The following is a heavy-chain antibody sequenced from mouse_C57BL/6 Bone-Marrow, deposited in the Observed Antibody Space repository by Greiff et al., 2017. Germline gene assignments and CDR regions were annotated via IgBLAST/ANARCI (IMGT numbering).Heavy chain of an antibody. D-gene: IGHD2-4*01. CDR1: GFSFNTYA. J-gene: IGHJ3*01. CDR2: IRSKSNNYAT. V-gene: IGHV10-1*01. Sequence: DVMLVESGGGLVQPKGSLKLSCAASGFSFNTYAMNWVRQAPGKGLEWVARIRSKSNNYATYYADSVKDRFTISRDDSESMLYLQMNNLKTEDTAMYYCVRQGYDYDVGWFAYWGQGTLVTVSA. CDR3: VRQGYDYDVGWFAY.